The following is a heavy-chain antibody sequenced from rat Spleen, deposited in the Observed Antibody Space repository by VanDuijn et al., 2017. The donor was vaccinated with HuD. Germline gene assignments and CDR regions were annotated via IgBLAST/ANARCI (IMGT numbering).Heavy chain of an antibody. Sequence: EVQLVEYGGGIVQPGRSLKLSGVASGFTFNYYWMTWIRQAPVKGLEWCASITNAGGGTHYPDSVKGRFTISRDIAKSTLYLQMNNLRSEDTATYYCTRGTYFRHWGQGVMVTVSS. D-gene: IGHD4-6*01. CDR3: TRGTYFRH. J-gene: IGHJ2*01. CDR1: GFTFNYYW. CDR2: ITNAGGGT. V-gene: IGHV5-31*01.